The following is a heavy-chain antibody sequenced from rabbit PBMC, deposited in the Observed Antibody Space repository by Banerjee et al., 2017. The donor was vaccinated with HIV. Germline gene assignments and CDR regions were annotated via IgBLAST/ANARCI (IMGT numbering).Heavy chain of an antibody. CDR3: ARDLAGVIGWNFNL. J-gene: IGHJ4*01. V-gene: IGHV1S47*01. D-gene: IGHD4-1*01. CDR1: GFSLSGYG. Sequence: QEQLEESGGDLVKPEGSLTLTCTASGFSLSGYGVSWVRQAPGKGLEWIGYIYSSNGDKWYASWVNGRFTISRSTSLNTVTLQMTSLTAADTATYFCARDLAGVIGWNFNLWGPGTLVTVS. CDR2: IYSSNGDK.